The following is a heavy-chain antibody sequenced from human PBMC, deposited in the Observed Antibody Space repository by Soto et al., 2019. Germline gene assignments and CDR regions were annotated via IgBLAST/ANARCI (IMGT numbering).Heavy chain of an antibody. V-gene: IGHV3-9*01. Sequence: EVQLVESEGGLVQPGRSLRLSCAASGFNVDDYAMHWVRQAPGKGLEWVSGISWNSGSMGYADSVQGRFTISRDNAKKSLYLQMNSLRPEDTALYYCVKDRDSGSYFAWGWFDPWGQGTLLTVSS. CDR1: GFNVDDYA. CDR3: VKDRDSGSYFAWGWFDP. CDR2: ISWNSGSM. D-gene: IGHD1-26*01. J-gene: IGHJ5*02.